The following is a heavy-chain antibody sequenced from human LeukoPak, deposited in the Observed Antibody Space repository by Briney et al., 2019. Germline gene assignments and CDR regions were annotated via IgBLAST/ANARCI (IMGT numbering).Heavy chain of an antibody. D-gene: IGHD5-24*01. CDR1: RFTFSNAW. J-gene: IGHJ4*02. V-gene: IGHV3-15*01. CDR3: AKDFWLVEMPTTFDY. Sequence: GGSLRLSCAASRFTFSNAWMSWVRQAPGKGLEWVGRIKSKTEGGTTDYAAPVKGRFTISRDDSKNTLYLQMNSLRAEDTAVYYCAKDFWLVEMPTTFDYWGQGTLVTVSS. CDR2: IKSKTEGGTT.